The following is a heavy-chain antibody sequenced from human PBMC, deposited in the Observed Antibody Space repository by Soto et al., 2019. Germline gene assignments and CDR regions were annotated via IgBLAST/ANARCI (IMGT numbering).Heavy chain of an antibody. CDR2: IIPIFGTA. CDR1: VGTFSSYA. V-gene: IGHV1-69*01. D-gene: IGHD6-19*01. J-gene: IGHJ6*02. Sequence: QVQLVQSGAEVKKPGSSVKVSCKASVGTFSSYAISWVRQAPGQWLEWMGGIIPIFGTANYEQKCQGRVTITADEYKSTAYMEVSSLRSEDTAVYYRARGDSSGWYPNYYYYGMDVWGQGTTVTDSS. CDR3: ARGDSSGWYPNYYYYGMDV.